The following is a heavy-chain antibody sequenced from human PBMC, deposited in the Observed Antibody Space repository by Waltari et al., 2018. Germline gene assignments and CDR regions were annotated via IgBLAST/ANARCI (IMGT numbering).Heavy chain of an antibody. CDR2: IIPLLDIS. CDR1: RYTFSTYA. CDR3: ARESRSTAGTDY. D-gene: IGHD2-2*01. J-gene: IGHJ4*02. V-gene: IGHV1-69*09. Sequence: QEQLVQSAAEVKKPGSSVKVSCKTSRYTFSTYALTWVRQAPGHGLEWMGRIIPLLDISNYAQQFQGRITITADRSTSTAYMELSSLESEDTALYYCARESRSTAGTDYWGQGTLVTVSS.